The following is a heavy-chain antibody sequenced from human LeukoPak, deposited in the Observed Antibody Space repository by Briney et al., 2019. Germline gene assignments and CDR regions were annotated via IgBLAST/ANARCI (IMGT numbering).Heavy chain of an antibody. CDR2: IYSGGST. V-gene: IGHV3-53*01. D-gene: IGHD6-13*01. CDR1: GFTVSSNY. Sequence: GGSLRLSCAASGFTVSSNYMSWVRQAPGKGLEWVSVIYSGGSTYYADSVKGRFTISRDNSKNTLYLQMSSLRAEDTAVYYCARVSTSYYYYYYMDVWGKGTTVTISS. J-gene: IGHJ6*03. CDR3: ARVSTSYYYYYYMDV.